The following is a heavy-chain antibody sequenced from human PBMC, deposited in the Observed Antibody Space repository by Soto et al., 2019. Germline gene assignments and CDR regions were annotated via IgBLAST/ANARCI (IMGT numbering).Heavy chain of an antibody. D-gene: IGHD3-10*01. CDR3: AKGVPGVPNWFDP. J-gene: IGHJ5*02. CDR2: IYYSGGT. CDR1: GGSISNSANH. V-gene: IGHV4-31*01. Sequence: QVQLQESGPGLVRPSQTLSLSCTVSGGSISNSANHWSWIRQHPGEGLEWIGYIYYSGGTYYSPSLKGPVTMAIGGAKNPFSLKLRSVTAADTALDYCAKGVPGVPNWFDPWGQGTLVTVSS.